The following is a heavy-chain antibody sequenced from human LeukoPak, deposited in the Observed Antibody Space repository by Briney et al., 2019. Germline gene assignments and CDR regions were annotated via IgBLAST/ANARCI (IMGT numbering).Heavy chain of an antibody. CDR1: GGSFSGYY. CDR3: ARVATLWRRNIVVVTAKGPFDY. V-gene: IGHV4-34*01. CDR2: INHSGST. J-gene: IGHJ4*02. D-gene: IGHD2-21*02. Sequence: SETLSLTCAVDGGSFSGYYWSWLRQPPGKGLEWIGEINHSGSTNYNPSLKSRVTISVDTSKNQFSLKLSSVTAADTAVYYCARVATLWRRNIVVVTAKGPFDYWGQGTLVTVSS.